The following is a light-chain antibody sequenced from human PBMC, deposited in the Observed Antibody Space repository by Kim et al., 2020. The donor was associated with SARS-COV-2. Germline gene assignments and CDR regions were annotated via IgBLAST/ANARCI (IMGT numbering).Light chain of an antibody. Sequence: SPGESATLSCRASQSIDTYLAWYQQRPGQAPRLLVYDASNRATGVPDRFSGSGSGTDFTLTISSLEPEDFSTYYCQQRNSWPPAVTFGGGTKLEIK. CDR3: QQRNSWPPAVT. J-gene: IGKJ4*01. V-gene: IGKV3-11*01. CDR2: DAS. CDR1: QSIDTY.